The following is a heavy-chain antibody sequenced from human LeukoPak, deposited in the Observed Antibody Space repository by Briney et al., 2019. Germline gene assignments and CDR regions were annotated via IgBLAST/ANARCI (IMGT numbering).Heavy chain of an antibody. D-gene: IGHD3-10*01. CDR3: ARLRYYYGSGSYEAIDY. CDR1: GGSFSSSSFY. Sequence: SETLSLTCTVSGGSFSSSSFYWGWIRQPPGKGLEWIGSVSYSGNTYYGPSLKSRVTISVDTSKNQFSLKVTSVTAADTAVYFCARLRYYYGSGSYEAIDYWGQGTLVTVSS. V-gene: IGHV4-39*01. J-gene: IGHJ4*02. CDR2: VSYSGNT.